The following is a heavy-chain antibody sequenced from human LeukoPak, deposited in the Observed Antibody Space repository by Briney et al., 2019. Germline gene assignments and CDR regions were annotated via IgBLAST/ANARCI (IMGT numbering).Heavy chain of an antibody. V-gene: IGHV4-4*07. D-gene: IGHD6-13*01. Sequence: SETLSLTCTVSGGSISSYYWSWIRQPAGKGLEWIGRIYTSGSTNYNPSLKSRVTMSVDTSKNQFSLKLSSVTAADTAVYYCARLMSSSRPKDFDYWGQGTLVTVSS. CDR3: ARLMSSSRPKDFDY. CDR1: GGSISSYY. J-gene: IGHJ4*02. CDR2: IYTSGST.